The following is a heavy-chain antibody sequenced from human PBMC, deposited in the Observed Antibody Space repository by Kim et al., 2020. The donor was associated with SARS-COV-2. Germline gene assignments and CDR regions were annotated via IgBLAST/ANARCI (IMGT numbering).Heavy chain of an antibody. CDR2: IYHSGST. D-gene: IGHD3-9*01. CDR3: ARGRRYFDWFLAPDAFDI. CDR1: GGSISSSNW. V-gene: IGHV4-4*02. J-gene: IGHJ3*02. Sequence: SETLSLTCAVSGGSISSSNWWSWVRQPPGKGLEWIGEIYHSGSTNYNPSLKSRVTISVDKSKNQFSLKLSSVTAADTAVYYCARGRRYFDWFLAPDAFDIWGQGTMVTVSS.